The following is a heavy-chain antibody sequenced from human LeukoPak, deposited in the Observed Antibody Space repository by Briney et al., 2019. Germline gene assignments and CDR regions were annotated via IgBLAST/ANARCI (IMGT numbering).Heavy chain of an antibody. CDR3: ARESDLSHYDRTDY. V-gene: IGHV4-61*02. Sequence: SQTLSLTCTVSGGSISSDNYYWSWIRQPTGKGLEWIGRIYTSGSTNYNPAITSRVTISADTSKNQLSLKLSSVTAADPAVYYCARESDLSHYDRTDYWGQGTLVTVSS. CDR2: IYTSGST. J-gene: IGHJ4*02. CDR1: GGSISSDNYY. D-gene: IGHD3-22*01.